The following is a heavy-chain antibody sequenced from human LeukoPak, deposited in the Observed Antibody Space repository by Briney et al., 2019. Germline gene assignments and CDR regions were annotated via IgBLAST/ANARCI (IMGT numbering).Heavy chain of an antibody. CDR2: IHYSGAT. J-gene: IGHJ3*02. Sequence: SETLSLTCTVSGGSIFSNRDYWGWIRQPPGKGLEWIASIHYSGATYHNSPLQSRLTISIDTSKNLFSLKVTSVTASDTALYYCARQRDTARIGAFDIWGQGTMAIVSS. CDR3: ARQRDTARIGAFDI. D-gene: IGHD5-18*01. CDR1: GGSIFSNRDY. V-gene: IGHV4-39*01.